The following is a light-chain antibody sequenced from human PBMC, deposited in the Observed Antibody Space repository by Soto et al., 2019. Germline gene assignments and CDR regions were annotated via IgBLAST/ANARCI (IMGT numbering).Light chain of an antibody. CDR2: EVS. CDR3: SSYTSSSTWV. Sequence: QSVLTQPASVSGSPGQSITISCTGTSSDVGGYIYVSWYQQHPGKAPKLMIYEVSNRPSGVSNRFSGSKSGNTASLTLSGLQAEDEADYYCSSYTSSSTWVFGGGTKLTVL. J-gene: IGLJ3*02. V-gene: IGLV2-14*01. CDR1: SSDVGGYIY.